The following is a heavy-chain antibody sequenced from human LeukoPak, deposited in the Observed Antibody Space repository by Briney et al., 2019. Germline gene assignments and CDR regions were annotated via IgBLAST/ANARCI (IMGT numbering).Heavy chain of an antibody. CDR1: GYSISSGYY. Sequence: SETLSLTCTVSGYSISSGYYWGWIRQPPGKGLEWIGYIYYSGSTNYNPSLKSRVTISVDTSKNQFSLKLTSVTAADTAVYYCARGRYFDWLSSFDYWGQGTLVTVSS. CDR3: ARGRYFDWLSSFDY. V-gene: IGHV4-61*01. J-gene: IGHJ4*02. D-gene: IGHD3-9*01. CDR2: IYYSGST.